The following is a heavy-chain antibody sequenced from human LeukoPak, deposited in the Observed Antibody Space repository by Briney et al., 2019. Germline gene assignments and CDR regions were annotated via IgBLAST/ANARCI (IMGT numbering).Heavy chain of an antibody. CDR1: GFTFNNYA. CDR3: AKALGNIVVTASDY. Sequence: GGSLRLSCAASGFTFNNYAMSWVRQAPGKGLEWVSAISGSGGTTYFADSVKGRFTISRDNSKNTLYLQMHSLRAEDTAVYYCAKALGNIVVTASDYWGQGTLVTVSS. D-gene: IGHD5-12*01. V-gene: IGHV3-23*01. CDR2: ISGSGGTT. J-gene: IGHJ4*02.